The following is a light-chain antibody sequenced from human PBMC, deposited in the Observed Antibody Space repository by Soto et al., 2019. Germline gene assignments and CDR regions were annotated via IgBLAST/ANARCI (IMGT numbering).Light chain of an antibody. Sequence: QSVLTQPPSASGTPGQRVTISCSGSSSNIGSHYVYWYQQLPGTAPKLLIYRNNQRPSGVPDRCSGSKSGTSASLAISGLRSEEEDDYYCAAWDDSLSGRVFGTGTKLTVL. CDR3: AAWDDSLSGRV. J-gene: IGLJ1*01. CDR2: RNN. CDR1: SSNIGSHY. V-gene: IGLV1-47*01.